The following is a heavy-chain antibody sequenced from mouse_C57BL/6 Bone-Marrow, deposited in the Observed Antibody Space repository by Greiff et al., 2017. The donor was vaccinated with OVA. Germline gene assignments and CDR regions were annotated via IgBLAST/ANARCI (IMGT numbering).Heavy chain of an antibody. CDR1: GYTFTDYN. CDR3: ARDGYNGNYFDD. D-gene: IGHD2-3*01. Sequence: EVQLQQSGPELVKPGASVKMSCKASGYTFTDYNMHWVKQSHGKSLEWIGYINPNNGGTSYNQKFKGKATLTVNKSSSTAYMELRSLTSEDSAVYYCARDGYNGNYFDDWGQGTTLTVSS. J-gene: IGHJ2*01. CDR2: INPNNGGT. V-gene: IGHV1-22*01.